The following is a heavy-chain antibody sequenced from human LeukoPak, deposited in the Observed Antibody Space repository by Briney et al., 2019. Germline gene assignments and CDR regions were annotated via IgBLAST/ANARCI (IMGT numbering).Heavy chain of an antibody. V-gene: IGHV3-30-3*01. D-gene: IGHD4-17*01. CDR3: ARETGSAVGSTDFDY. J-gene: IGHJ4*02. CDR1: GFTFASYA. CDR2: ISYDGSNK. Sequence: GGSLRLSCTPSGFTFASYAMSWVRQAPGKGLEWVAVISYDGSNKYYADSVKGRFTISRDNSKNTLYLQMNSLRAEDTAVYYCARETGSAVGSTDFDYWGQGTLVTVSS.